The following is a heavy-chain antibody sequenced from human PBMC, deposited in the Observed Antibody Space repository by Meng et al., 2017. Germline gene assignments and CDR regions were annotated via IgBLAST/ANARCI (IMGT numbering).Heavy chain of an antibody. V-gene: IGHV3-74*01. CDR2: TNSDGSST. CDR1: GFTFSSYW. D-gene: IGHD4-17*01. J-gene: IGHJ4*02. CDR3: ARDGEVAFDY. Sequence: GESLKISCAASGFTFSSYWMNWVRQAPGKGLVWVSRTNSDGSSTSYADSVKGRFTISRDNAKNTLYLQMNSLRAEDTAVYYCARDGEVAFDYWGQGTLVTVSS.